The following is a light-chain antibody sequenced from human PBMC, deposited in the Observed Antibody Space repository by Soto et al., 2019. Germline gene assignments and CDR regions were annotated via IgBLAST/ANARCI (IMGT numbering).Light chain of an antibody. J-gene: IGKJ2*01. CDR2: GAS. CDR1: QSITSE. CDR3: QQGHNWPLT. V-gene: IGKV3-15*01. Sequence: EIVMTQSPATLSVSPGETATLSCRASQSITSELAWYQQKPGQPPRLLIYGASTRATGVPARFTGSGSGSEVTLTISGLQSEDFAVYYCQQGHNWPLTFGQGTRLEI.